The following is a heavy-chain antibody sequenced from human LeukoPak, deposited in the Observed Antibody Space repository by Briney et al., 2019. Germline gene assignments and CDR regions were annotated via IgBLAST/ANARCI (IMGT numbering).Heavy chain of an antibody. J-gene: IGHJ4*02. CDR1: GFTFSSYA. Sequence: GGSLRLSCAASGFTFSSYAMSWVRQAPGKGLEWVSAISGSGGSTYYADSVKGRFTISRDNAKNSLYLQMNSLRAEDTAVYYCARGSSVYSGVPAGDYWGQGTLVTVSS. CDR3: ARGSSVYSGVPAGDY. V-gene: IGHV3-23*01. D-gene: IGHD3-10*01. CDR2: ISGSGGST.